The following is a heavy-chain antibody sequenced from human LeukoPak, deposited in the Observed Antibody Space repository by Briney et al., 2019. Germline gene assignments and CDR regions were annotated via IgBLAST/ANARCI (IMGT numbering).Heavy chain of an antibody. CDR2: IYGRGST. Sequence: TLSLTCTVSGDSIRTSSAYWSWIRQPAGKELEWIGRIYGRGSTNYNPSLKSRVTISVDKSKNQFSLKLSSVTAADTAVYYCARDAYGYTDTWGQGTLVTVSS. D-gene: IGHD5-12*01. CDR3: ARDAYGYTDT. V-gene: IGHV4-61*02. J-gene: IGHJ5*02. CDR1: GDSIRTSSAY.